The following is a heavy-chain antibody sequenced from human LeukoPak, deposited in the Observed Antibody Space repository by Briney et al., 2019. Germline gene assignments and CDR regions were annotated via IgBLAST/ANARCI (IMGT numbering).Heavy chain of an antibody. CDR2: IYPGDADT. CDR1: GSIFTNYW. CDR3: ARQGVGASTCDY. D-gene: IGHD1-26*01. J-gene: IGHJ4*02. V-gene: IGHV5-51*01. Sequence: GASLKISCKGPGSIFTNYWIGWGRRLPGKGLEWMGTIYPGDADTRYSPSFQGQVTISADKSINTAYLQWSSLKTSDAAMYYCARQGVGASTCDYWGQGSLVTVSS.